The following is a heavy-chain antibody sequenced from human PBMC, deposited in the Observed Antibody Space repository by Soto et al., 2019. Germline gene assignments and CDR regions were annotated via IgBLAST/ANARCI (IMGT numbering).Heavy chain of an antibody. CDR3: ARTSSWYRDFDY. Sequence: SETLSLTCTVSGVSISSYYWIWIRQPPGKGLEWIGYIYYSGSTNYNPSLKSRVTISVDTSKNQFSLKLSSVTAADTAVYYCARTSSWYRDFDYWGQGTLVTSPQ. J-gene: IGHJ4*02. V-gene: IGHV4-59*01. CDR2: IYYSGST. D-gene: IGHD6-13*01. CDR1: GVSISSYY.